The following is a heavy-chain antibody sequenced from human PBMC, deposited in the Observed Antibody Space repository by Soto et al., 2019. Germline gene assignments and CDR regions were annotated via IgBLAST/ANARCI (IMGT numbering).Heavy chain of an antibody. Sequence: GESLKISCKGSGYSFTIYGIGWVRQMPGKGLEWMGIIYPGDSDTRYSPSFQGQVTISADKSISTAYLQWSSLKASDTAMYYCAXLIGAARRWYYYYGMDVWGQGTTVTVSS. CDR1: GYSFTIYG. CDR2: IYPGDSDT. CDR3: AXLIGAARRWYYYYGMDV. D-gene: IGHD6-6*01. V-gene: IGHV5-51*01. J-gene: IGHJ6*02.